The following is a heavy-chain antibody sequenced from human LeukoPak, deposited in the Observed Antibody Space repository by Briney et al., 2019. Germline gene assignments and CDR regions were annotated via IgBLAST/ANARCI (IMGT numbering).Heavy chain of an antibody. Sequence: PGGSLRLSCAASGFTFSSYSMNWVRQAPGKGLEWVSSITSGSSHIYYADSVKGRFTISRDNAKNSLYLQMNSLRAEDTAVYYCAKGWWFHDWWGQGTLVTVSS. CDR2: ITSGSSHI. CDR1: GFTFSSYS. D-gene: IGHD2-15*01. CDR3: AKGWWFHDW. J-gene: IGHJ4*02. V-gene: IGHV3-21*01.